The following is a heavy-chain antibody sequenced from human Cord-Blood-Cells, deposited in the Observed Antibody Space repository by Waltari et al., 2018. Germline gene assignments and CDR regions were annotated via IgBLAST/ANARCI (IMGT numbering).Heavy chain of an antibody. Sequence: VQLVQSGAEVKKPGASVKVSCKDSGYTFTSYAMHWVRQAPGQRLEWMVWINAGNGNTKYSQKFQGRVTITRDTSASTAYMELSSLRSEDTAVYYCARDQGGDYDAFDIWGQGTMVTVSS. J-gene: IGHJ3*02. CDR1: GYTFTSYA. CDR3: ARDQGGDYDAFDI. CDR2: INAGNGNT. V-gene: IGHV1-3*01. D-gene: IGHD2-21*02.